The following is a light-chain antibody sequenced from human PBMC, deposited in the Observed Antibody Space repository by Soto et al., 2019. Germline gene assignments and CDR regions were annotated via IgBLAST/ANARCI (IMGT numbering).Light chain of an antibody. CDR1: QSVGNW. CDR3: QQYHSFPYT. V-gene: IGKV1-5*03. CDR2: KAS. Sequence: DIQMTQSPSTLSAAEGDRVSITCRASQSVGNWLAWYQHKPGKAPNLLIYKASRLESGVPSRFSGSSSGTEFTLTISSLQPDDFATYYCQQYHSFPYTFGQGTKLEIK. J-gene: IGKJ2*01.